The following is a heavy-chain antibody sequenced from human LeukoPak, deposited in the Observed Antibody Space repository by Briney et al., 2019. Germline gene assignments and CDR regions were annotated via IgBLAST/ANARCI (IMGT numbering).Heavy chain of an antibody. CDR3: ARDPHHSGAFDI. J-gene: IGHJ3*02. Sequence: PSETLSLTCTVSSGSISTSNYYWGWVRQPPWKALEWIGNIFYSGSTYYSPFLKSRVTISLDTSRNQFSLKLNSVTAADTAVYYCARDPHHSGAFDIWGQGTMVTVSS. CDR1: SGSISTSNYY. V-gene: IGHV4-39*07. CDR2: IFYSGST.